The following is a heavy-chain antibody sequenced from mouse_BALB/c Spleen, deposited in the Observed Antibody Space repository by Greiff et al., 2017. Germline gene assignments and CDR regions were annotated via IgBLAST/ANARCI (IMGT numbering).Heavy chain of an antibody. D-gene: IGHD1-2*01. Sequence: QVQLQQSGAELVKPGASVKLSCKASGYTFTEYIIHWVKQRSGQGLEWIGWFYPGSGSIKYNEKFKDKATLTADKSSSTVYIELSRLTSEDSAVYFCARHEGTLLRQSYAMDYWGQGTSVTVSS. J-gene: IGHJ4*01. V-gene: IGHV1-62-2*01. CDR2: FYPGSGSI. CDR1: GYTFTEYI. CDR3: ARHEGTLLRQSYAMDY.